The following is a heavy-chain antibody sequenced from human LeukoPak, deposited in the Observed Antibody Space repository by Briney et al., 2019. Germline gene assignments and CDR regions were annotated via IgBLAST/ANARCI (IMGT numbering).Heavy chain of an antibody. CDR3: ARGDYGYRDAFDI. V-gene: IGHV1-8*03. CDR2: MNPNSGNT. CDR1: GGTFSSYA. D-gene: IGHD5-18*01. J-gene: IGHJ3*02. Sequence: ASVKVSCKASGGTFSSYAINWVRQATGQGLEWMGWMNPNSGNTGYAQKFQGRVTITRNTSISTAYMELSSLRSEDTAVYYCARGDYGYRDAFDIWGQGTMVTVSS.